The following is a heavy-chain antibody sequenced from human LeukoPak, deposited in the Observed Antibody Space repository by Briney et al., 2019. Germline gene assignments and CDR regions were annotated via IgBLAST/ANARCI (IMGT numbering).Heavy chain of an antibody. CDR3: ARPFTTPYIHPYCSSTSCPPAGLFDY. D-gene: IGHD2-2*01. CDR2: IKQDGSEK. CDR1: GFTFSSYW. V-gene: IGHV3-7*01. J-gene: IGHJ4*02. Sequence: GGSLRLSCAASGFTFSSYWMSWVRQAPGKGLEWVANIKQDGSEKYYVDSVKGRFTISRDNAKNSLYLQMNSLRAEDTAVYYCARPFTTPYIHPYCSSTSCPPAGLFDYWGQGTLVTVSS.